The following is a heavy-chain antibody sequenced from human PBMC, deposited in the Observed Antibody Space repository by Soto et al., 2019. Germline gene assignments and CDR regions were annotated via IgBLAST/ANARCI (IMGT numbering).Heavy chain of an antibody. V-gene: IGHV3-23*01. D-gene: IGHD6-19*01. J-gene: IGHJ4*02. CDR2: ISGSGGST. CDR1: GFTFSSYA. CDR3: AKDLWQWSPSGYYFDY. Sequence: GGSLRLSCAASGFTFSSYAMSWVRQAPGKGLEWVSAISGSGGSTYYADSVKGRFTISRDNSKNTLYLQMNSLRAEDTAVYYCAKDLWQWSPSGYYFDYWGQGTLVTVSS.